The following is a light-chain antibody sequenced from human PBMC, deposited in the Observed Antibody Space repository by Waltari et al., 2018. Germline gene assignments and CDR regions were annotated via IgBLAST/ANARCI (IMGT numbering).Light chain of an antibody. V-gene: IGLV1-51*02. CDR3: GTWDSSLSGAV. CDR1: HSNFGHNY. CDR2: EDS. J-gene: IGLJ7*01. Sequence: QSVFTQPPSVSAAPGPRVTISCPGGHSNFGHNYVPWYRQFPGTAPKLLIYEDSERPAGVPGRFSGSKSGTSATLDITGLQAGDEADYYCGTWDSSLSGAVFGGGTHLTVL.